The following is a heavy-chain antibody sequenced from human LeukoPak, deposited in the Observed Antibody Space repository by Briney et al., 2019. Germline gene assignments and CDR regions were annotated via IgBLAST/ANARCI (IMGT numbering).Heavy chain of an antibody. V-gene: IGHV4-4*07. CDR2: IYTSGST. D-gene: IGHD3-22*01. CDR3: ASTRPNDYYDSSGYYYLPFDY. CDR1: GGSISSYY. J-gene: IGHJ4*02. Sequence: SETLSLTCTVSGGSISSYYWSWIRQPAGKGLEWIGRIYTSGSTNYNPSLKSRVTMSVDTSKNQFSLKLSSVTAADTAVYYCASTRPNDYYDSSGYYYLPFDYWGQGTLVTVSS.